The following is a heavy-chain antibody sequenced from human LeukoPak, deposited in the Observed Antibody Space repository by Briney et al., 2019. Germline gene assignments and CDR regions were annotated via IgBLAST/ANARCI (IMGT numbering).Heavy chain of an antibody. J-gene: IGHJ4*02. V-gene: IGHV3-7*04. CDR3: AREYFYGSGSSYNGY. CDR2: IKQDGNEK. D-gene: IGHD3-10*01. Sequence: GGSLRLSCAASGFTFSSYGMTWVRQAPGKGLEWVANIKQDGNEKYYVDSVKGRFTISRDNAKNSLYLQMNSLRAEDTAVYYCAREYFYGSGSSYNGYWGQGALVTVSS. CDR1: GFTFSSYG.